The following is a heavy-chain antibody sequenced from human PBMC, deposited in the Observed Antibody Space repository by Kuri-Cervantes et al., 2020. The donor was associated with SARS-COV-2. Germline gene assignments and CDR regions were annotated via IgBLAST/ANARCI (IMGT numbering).Heavy chain of an antibody. CDR1: GFTFSSYS. CDR2: ISSSSSYI. D-gene: IGHD5-24*01. J-gene: IGHJ4*02. V-gene: IGHV3-21*01. Sequence: GESLKISWAASGFTFSSYSMNWVRQAPGKGLELVSSISSSSSYIYYADSVKGRFTISRDNAKNSLYLQMNSLRAEDTAVYYCARAGRWLQSTPFDYWGQGTLVTVSS. CDR3: ARAGRWLQSTPFDY.